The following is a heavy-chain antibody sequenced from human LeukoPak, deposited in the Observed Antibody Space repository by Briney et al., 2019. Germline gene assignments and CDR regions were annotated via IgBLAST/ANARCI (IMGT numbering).Heavy chain of an antibody. Sequence: PGGSLRLSCAPSGFSFSVYWMSWVRQAPGKGLEWVANIKQDGSEKYYVDSVKGRFTISRDNAKNSLYLQMNSLRAEDTAVYYCARAEGYSSSWYQYYFDYWGQGTLVTVSS. CDR2: IKQDGSEK. J-gene: IGHJ4*02. CDR1: GFSFSVYW. CDR3: ARAEGYSSSWYQYYFDY. D-gene: IGHD6-13*01. V-gene: IGHV3-7*01.